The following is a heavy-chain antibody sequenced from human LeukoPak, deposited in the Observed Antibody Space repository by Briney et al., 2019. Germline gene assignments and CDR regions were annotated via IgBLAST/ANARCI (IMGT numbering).Heavy chain of an antibody. Sequence: PGESLKISCKGSGYSFTNSWIGWVRLMPGKGLEWMGIIYPADSDIRYSPSFQGQVTISADKSINTAYLQWSSLKASDTAMYYCAGQEYCSGGSCYTWFDSWGQGTLVTVSS. CDR3: AGQEYCSGGSCYTWFDS. CDR2: IYPADSDI. J-gene: IGHJ5*01. CDR1: GYSFTNSW. D-gene: IGHD2-15*01. V-gene: IGHV5-51*01.